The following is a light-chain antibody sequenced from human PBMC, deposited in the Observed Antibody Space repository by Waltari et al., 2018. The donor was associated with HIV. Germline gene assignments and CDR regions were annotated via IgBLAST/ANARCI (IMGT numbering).Light chain of an antibody. V-gene: IGLV1-44*01. J-gene: IGLJ1*01. Sequence: QSELTQPASVSGTPGQTVTFSCSGGRSIIGSNPVNWYRQFPGAAPKLLIYSNNQRPSGVPDRFSGSKSGTSASLAISGLQSGDEADYYCAAWDDSLNVYLFGPGTKATVL. CDR3: AAWDDSLNVYL. CDR2: SNN. CDR1: RSIIGSNP.